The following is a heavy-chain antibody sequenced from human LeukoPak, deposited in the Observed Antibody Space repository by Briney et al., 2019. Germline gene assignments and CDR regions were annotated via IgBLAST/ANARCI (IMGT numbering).Heavy chain of an antibody. D-gene: IGHD3-10*01. CDR2: ISSSSSYI. V-gene: IGHV3-21*01. CDR1: GFTFSSYS. J-gene: IGHJ4*02. Sequence: PGGSLRLSCAASGFTFSSYSMNWVRQAPGKGLEWVSSISSSSSYIYYADSVKGRFNISRDNAKNSLYLQMNSLRAEDTAVYYCARDETYYYGSGIDYWGQGTLVTVSS. CDR3: ARDETYYYGSGIDY.